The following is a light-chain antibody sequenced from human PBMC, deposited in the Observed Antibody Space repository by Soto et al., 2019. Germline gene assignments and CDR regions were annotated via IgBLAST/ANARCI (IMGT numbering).Light chain of an antibody. CDR2: KAS. J-gene: IGKJ1*01. V-gene: IGKV1-5*03. Sequence: DIQMTQSPCTLSASVGDRVTITCRSSQSISSWLAWYQQKPGKAPKLLIDKASSLESGVPSRFSGSGSGTEFTLTISSLQPDDFATYYCQQYNSYSPTFGQGTKVEIK. CDR1: QSISSW. CDR3: QQYNSYSPT.